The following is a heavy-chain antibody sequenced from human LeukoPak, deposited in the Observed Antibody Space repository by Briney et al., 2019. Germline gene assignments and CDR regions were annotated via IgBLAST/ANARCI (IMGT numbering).Heavy chain of an antibody. V-gene: IGHV3-15*01. CDR1: GFTFSNDW. Sequence: GGSLRLSCAASGFTFSNDWMSWVRQAPGKGLEWVGRIKSKTDGGTTDYAAPVKGRFTISKDDSKNTLYLQMNSLKTEDTAVYYCTTGWLAEQLGRFDYWGQGTLVTVSS. CDR3: TTGWLAEQLGRFDY. D-gene: IGHD6-6*01. J-gene: IGHJ4*02. CDR2: IKSKTDGGTT.